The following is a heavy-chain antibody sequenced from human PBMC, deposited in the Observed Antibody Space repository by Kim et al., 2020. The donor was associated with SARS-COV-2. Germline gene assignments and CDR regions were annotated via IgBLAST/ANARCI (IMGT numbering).Heavy chain of an antibody. CDR3: AGGSGWIFDF. CDR1: GFTSSTYY. V-gene: IGHV3-7*01. D-gene: IGHD6-19*01. CDR2: IKQDGSDK. J-gene: IGHJ4*02. Sequence: GGSLRLSCVASGFTSSTYYLTWARQAPGKGLEWVANIKQDGSDKHYVDAVKGRFTISRDNADNSLFLQMNSLRAEDSAMYYCAGGSGWIFDFWGQGILVTVSS.